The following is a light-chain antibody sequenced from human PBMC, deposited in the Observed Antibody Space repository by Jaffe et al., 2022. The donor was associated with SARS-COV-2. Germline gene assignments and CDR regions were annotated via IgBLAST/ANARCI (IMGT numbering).Light chain of an antibody. V-gene: IGLV1-40*01. CDR3: QSFDSSLGASL. J-gene: IGLJ2*01. CDR2: DNT. CDR1: TSNIGAGYG. Sequence: QSVLTQPPSVSGAPGQRVTISCTGSTSNIGAGYGVHWYQHLPGTAPKLLIYDNTNRPSGVPDRFSGSRSGTSASLAITGLQAEDETNYYCQSFDSSLGASLFGGGTKLTVL.